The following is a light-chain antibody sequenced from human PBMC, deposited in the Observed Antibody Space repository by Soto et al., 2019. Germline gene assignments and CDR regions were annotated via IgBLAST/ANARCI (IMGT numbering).Light chain of an antibody. CDR2: LGS. V-gene: IGKV2-28*01. Sequence: DIVMTQSPLSLPVTPGAPSSISFTSSQSLLHSNGYNYLDWYLQKPGQSPQLLIYLGSNRASGVPDRFSGSGSGTDFTLKISRVEAEDVGVYYCMQPLQSWTFGQGTKVDIK. CDR3: MQPLQSWT. CDR1: QSLLHSNGYNY. J-gene: IGKJ1*01.